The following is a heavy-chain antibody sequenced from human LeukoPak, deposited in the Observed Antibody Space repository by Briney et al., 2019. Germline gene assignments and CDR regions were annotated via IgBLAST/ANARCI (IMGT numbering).Heavy chain of an antibody. J-gene: IGHJ4*02. Sequence: TGGSLRLSCAASGFTFSDYYMNWIRQAPGKGLEWISHITSSGSSVYYADSVKGRFTIARDNAKNALYLQMNSLRAEDTAVYYCAREAYSSKWYADYWGQGTLVTVSS. CDR3: AREAYSSKWYADY. CDR2: ITSSGSSV. CDR1: GFTFSDYY. D-gene: IGHD2-2*01. V-gene: IGHV3-11*01.